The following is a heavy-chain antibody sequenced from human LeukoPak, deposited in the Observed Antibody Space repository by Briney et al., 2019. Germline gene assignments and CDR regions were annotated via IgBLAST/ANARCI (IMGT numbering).Heavy chain of an antibody. CDR3: AKGGYGGNSGSSYYMDV. Sequence: GGSLRLSCAASGFTFSSYGMHWVRQAPGKGLEWVAFIRYDGSNKYYADSVKGRFTISRDNSKNTLYLQMNSLRAEDTAVYYCAKGGYGGNSGSSYYMDVWGKGTTVTVSS. CDR2: IRYDGSNK. V-gene: IGHV3-30*02. D-gene: IGHD4-23*01. J-gene: IGHJ6*03. CDR1: GFTFSSYG.